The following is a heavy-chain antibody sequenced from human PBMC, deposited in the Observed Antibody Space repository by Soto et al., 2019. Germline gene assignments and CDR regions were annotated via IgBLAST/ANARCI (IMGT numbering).Heavy chain of an antibody. Sequence: QVQLQESGPGLVKPSQTLSLTCTVSGGSIRSGGYYWSWIRQHPGKGLEWVGYIYYSGSTYYNPSLKSRVTTAEHASKNHFSLTLGSATAADTSVYYCARARDVLGSGGASGYYYYGLAVGGQGTTVTFS. V-gene: IGHV4-31*03. CDR1: GGSIRSGGYY. CDR3: ARARDVLGSGGASGYYYYGLAV. CDR2: IYYSGST. D-gene: IGHD1-26*01. J-gene: IGHJ6*02.